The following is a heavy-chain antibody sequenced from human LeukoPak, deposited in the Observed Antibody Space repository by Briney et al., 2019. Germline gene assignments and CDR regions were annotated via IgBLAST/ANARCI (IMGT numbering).Heavy chain of an antibody. Sequence: GRSLRLSCAASGFTFSSYAMSWVRQAPGKGLEWVSIISGSGGSTYYAGSVKGRFTISSDNSKNTLYLQMTSLRAEGTAIYYCAKDLAPHTIFGVAIHYWGQGTLVTGSS. CDR3: AKDLAPHTIFGVAIHY. CDR1: GFTFSSYA. J-gene: IGHJ4*02. CDR2: ISGSGGST. D-gene: IGHD3-3*01. V-gene: IGHV3-23*01.